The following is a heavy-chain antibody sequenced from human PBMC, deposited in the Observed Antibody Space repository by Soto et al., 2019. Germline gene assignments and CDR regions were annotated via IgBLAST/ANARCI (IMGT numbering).Heavy chain of an antibody. Sequence: EVQLVESGGGLVQPVGSLRLSCAASGFSLSNYWMTWVRRAPGKRPEWVANIKQDGSATYYMDSVRGRFTISRDNANNSLFLQMNSLRAEDTALYYCARWTTALDYWGQGALVTVSS. D-gene: IGHD4-17*01. CDR1: GFSLSNYW. CDR2: IKQDGSAT. CDR3: ARWTTALDY. J-gene: IGHJ4*02. V-gene: IGHV3-7*03.